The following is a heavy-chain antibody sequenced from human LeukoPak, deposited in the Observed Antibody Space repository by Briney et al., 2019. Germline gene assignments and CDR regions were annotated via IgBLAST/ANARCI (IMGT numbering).Heavy chain of an antibody. CDR1: GFTFSSYE. D-gene: IGHD6-13*01. CDR3: ASIPGYSSSFDA. Sequence: GGSLRLSCAASGFTFSSYEMNWVREAPGKGLEWVSYISTRGSTEYYADSVKGRFTISRDNAKNSLYLQMNSLRAEDTAVYYCASIPGYSSSFDAWGQGTLVTVSS. J-gene: IGHJ4*02. V-gene: IGHV3-48*03. CDR2: ISTRGSTE.